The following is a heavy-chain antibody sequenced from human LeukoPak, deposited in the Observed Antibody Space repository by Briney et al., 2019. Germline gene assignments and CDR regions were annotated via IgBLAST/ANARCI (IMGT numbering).Heavy chain of an antibody. J-gene: IGHJ4*02. V-gene: IGHV3-23*01. D-gene: IGHD2-15*01. CDR3: AKTLVVVGATRSYFDY. Sequence: PGGSLRLSCAASGFTFYTYAMTWVRQVPGKGLEWVSGVSGSGNSTYYADSVKGRFTISRDNSKNTLYLQMNSLRAEDTAIYYCAKTLVVVGATRSYFDYWGQGTLVTVSS. CDR2: VSGSGNST. CDR1: GFTFYTYA.